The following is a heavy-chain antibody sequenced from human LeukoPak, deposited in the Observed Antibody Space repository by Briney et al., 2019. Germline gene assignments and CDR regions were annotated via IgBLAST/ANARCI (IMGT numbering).Heavy chain of an antibody. V-gene: IGHV6-1*01. D-gene: IGHD2-2*01. CDR1: GDSVSSNSVT. Sequence: SQTLSLTCDISGDSVSSNSVTWNWIRQSPSRGLEWLGRTYHRSTWYNDYAVSVRGRITVNPDTSKNQFSLHLNSVTPEDTAVYYCARRLTQYDCFDPWGQGILVTVSS. CDR3: ARRLTQYDCFDP. J-gene: IGHJ5*02. CDR2: TYHRSTWYN.